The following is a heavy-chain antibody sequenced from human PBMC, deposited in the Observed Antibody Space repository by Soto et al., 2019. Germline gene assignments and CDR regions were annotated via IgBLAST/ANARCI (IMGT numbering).Heavy chain of an antibody. D-gene: IGHD3-22*01. J-gene: IGHJ4*02. CDR2: IVVGSGNT. CDR3: AADPHTMIVVGDPHFDD. Sequence: SVKVSCKASGFTFTSSAVHWVRQARGQRLEWIGWIVVGSGNTNYAQKFQERVTITRDMSTSTAYMELSSLRSEDTAVYYCAADPHTMIVVGDPHFDDWGQGTLVTVYS. CDR1: GFTFTSSA. V-gene: IGHV1-58*01.